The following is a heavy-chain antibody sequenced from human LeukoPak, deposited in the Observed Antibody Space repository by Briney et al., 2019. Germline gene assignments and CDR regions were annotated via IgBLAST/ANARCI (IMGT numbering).Heavy chain of an antibody. CDR1: AFTFSSYW. CDR3: ARDDGSRTVDY. J-gene: IGHJ4*02. CDR2: IKEDGSEE. D-gene: IGHD6-13*01. V-gene: IGHV3-7*05. Sequence: GGSLRLSCAASAFTFSSYWMSWVRQAPGRGLEWVANIKEDGSEEVYVDSLKGRFTISRDNAKNSLYLQLNSLRVDDTAVYYCARDDGSRTVDYWGQGTLVTVSS.